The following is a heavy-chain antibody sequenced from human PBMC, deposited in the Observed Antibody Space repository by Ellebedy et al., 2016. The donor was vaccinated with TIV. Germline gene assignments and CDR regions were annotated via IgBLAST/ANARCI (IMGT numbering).Heavy chain of an antibody. CDR3: ARGGVTAGNDH. D-gene: IGHD6-13*01. J-gene: IGHJ5*02. CDR2: IKSDGSSA. V-gene: IGHV3-74*01. CDR1: GFSFSNYW. Sequence: GGSLRLSCAASGFSFSNYWMQWVSQAPGKGLVWVSRIKSDGSSATYADSVKDRFTISRDNAKNTLYLQMNSLRAEDTAVYYCARGGVTAGNDHWGQGTLVTVSS.